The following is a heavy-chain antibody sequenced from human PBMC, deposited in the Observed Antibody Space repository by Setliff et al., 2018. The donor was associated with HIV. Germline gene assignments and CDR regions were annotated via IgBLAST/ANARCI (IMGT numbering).Heavy chain of an antibody. J-gene: IGHJ4*02. Sequence: GASVKVSCKASGYTFDNYDFSWVRQAPGQGPEWMGWISTFNGGTNYAQKFRERLTLSTDTATATAYMELRSLKSNDTAVYYCARGGGYRGYDGTLDFWGQGTLVTVSS. V-gene: IGHV1-18*01. CDR1: GYTFDNYD. CDR3: ARGGGYRGYDGTLDF. D-gene: IGHD5-12*01. CDR2: ISTFNGGT.